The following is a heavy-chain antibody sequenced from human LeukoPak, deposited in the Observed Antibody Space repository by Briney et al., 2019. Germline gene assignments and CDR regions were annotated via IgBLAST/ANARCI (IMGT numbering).Heavy chain of an antibody. Sequence: GGSLRLSCAASGFTFNNYAMSWVRQAPGKGLEWVSGITNSGGGTFYADSVKGRFTVSRDNSKNTLYLQMNNLRAEDTAIYYCAKKGAVTATGYFDYWGQGTLVTVSS. CDR1: GFTFNNYA. V-gene: IGHV3-23*01. CDR3: AKKGAVTATGYFDY. D-gene: IGHD2-21*02. CDR2: ITNSGGGT. J-gene: IGHJ4*02.